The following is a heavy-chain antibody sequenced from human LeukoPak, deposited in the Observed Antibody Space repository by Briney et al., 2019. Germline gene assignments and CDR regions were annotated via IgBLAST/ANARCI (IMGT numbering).Heavy chain of an antibody. J-gene: IGHJ4*02. Sequence: SQTLSLXCTVSGGSISSGSYYWSWIRQPAAKGLEWIGRIYTSGITNYNPSLNSRVTISVDTSKNQVSLKLTSVTAADTAVYYCARDTYHYDISGYYRLDYWGQGTLVTVSS. CDR3: ARDTYHYDISGYYRLDY. CDR1: GGSISSGSYY. V-gene: IGHV4-61*02. CDR2: IYTSGIT. D-gene: IGHD3-22*01.